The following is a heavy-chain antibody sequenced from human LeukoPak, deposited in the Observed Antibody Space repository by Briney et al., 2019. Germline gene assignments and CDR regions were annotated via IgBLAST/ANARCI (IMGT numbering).Heavy chain of an antibody. CDR3: ARGIAAAGCIDC. D-gene: IGHD6-13*01. CDR1: GFTFSSYS. CDR2: ISSSSSYI. Sequence: GGSLRLSCAASGFTFSSYSMNWVRQAPGKGLEWVSSISSSSSYIYYADSVKGRFTISRDNAKNSLYLQMNGLRAEDTAVYYCARGIAAAGCIDCWGQGTLVTVSS. J-gene: IGHJ4*02. V-gene: IGHV3-21*01.